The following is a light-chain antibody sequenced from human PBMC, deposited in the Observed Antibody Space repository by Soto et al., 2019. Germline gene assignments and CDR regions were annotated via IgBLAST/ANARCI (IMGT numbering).Light chain of an antibody. CDR1: SSDIGSYTY. V-gene: IGLV2-8*01. Sequence: QSALTQPPSASGSPGQSVTISCTGTSSDIGSYTYVSWYQPHPGKAPKLMIFEVSERPSGVPDRFSGSKSGNTASLTVSGLQAEDEADYYCSSYAGNNIVVFGGGTQLTVL. CDR3: SSYAGNNIVV. J-gene: IGLJ2*01. CDR2: EVS.